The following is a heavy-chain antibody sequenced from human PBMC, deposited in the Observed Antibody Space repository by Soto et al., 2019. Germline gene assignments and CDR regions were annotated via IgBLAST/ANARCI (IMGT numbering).Heavy chain of an antibody. CDR2: VYHRGGN. CDR3: AYSTGWYRLDV. D-gene: IGHD6-19*01. J-gene: IGHJ3*01. V-gene: IGHV4-4*02. CDR1: GGSISTPYW. Sequence: QVHLQESGPGLVKPSGTLSLTCAVSGGSISTPYWWTWVRQPPGKELEWIGDVYHRGGNNYNPSLMSRVTISLDKSKNQFSLKMMSVTAADTAIYYCAYSTGWYRLDVWGQGTMVIVSS.